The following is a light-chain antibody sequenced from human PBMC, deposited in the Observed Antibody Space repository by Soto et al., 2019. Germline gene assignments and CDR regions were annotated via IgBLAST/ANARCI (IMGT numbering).Light chain of an antibody. CDR3: HLYGSWGVT. V-gene: IGKV3-20*01. Sequence: EIVLTQSPGTLYLSPGERATLSCRASQSVSSSYLAWYQQKPGQAPRLLIYGASSRATGIPDRFSGSGSGTDFTLTISRLEPEDFAVYYCHLYGSWGVTLGQGTRLEIK. J-gene: IGKJ5*01. CDR1: QSVSSSY. CDR2: GAS.